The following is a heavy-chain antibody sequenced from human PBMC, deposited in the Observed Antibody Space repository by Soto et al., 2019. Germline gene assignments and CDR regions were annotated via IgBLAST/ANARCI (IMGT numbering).Heavy chain of an antibody. D-gene: IGHD2-2*01. V-gene: IGHV4-30-2*01. CDR1: GGSISSGGYS. CDR3: ARVPDR. Sequence: SETLSLACAVSGGSISSGGYSWSWIRQPPGKGLEWIGYIYHSGNTYYNPSLKSRVTISVDRSKNQFSLKLSSVAAAGTAVYYCARVPDRWGQGTLVTVSS. CDR2: IYHSGNT. J-gene: IGHJ5*02.